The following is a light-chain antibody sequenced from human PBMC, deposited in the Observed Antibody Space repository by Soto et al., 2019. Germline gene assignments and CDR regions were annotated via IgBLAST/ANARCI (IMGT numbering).Light chain of an antibody. J-gene: IGLJ3*02. CDR3: SSYTSSDSGV. CDR1: SSDVGAYNY. CDR2: DVS. Sequence: QSALTQPASVSGSPGQSITISCTGTSSDVGAYNYVSWYQQHPGKAPKFMIYDVSNRPSGVSSRFSGSKSGNTASLTISGLQADDEADYYCSSYTSSDSGVFGGGTKLTVL. V-gene: IGLV2-14*01.